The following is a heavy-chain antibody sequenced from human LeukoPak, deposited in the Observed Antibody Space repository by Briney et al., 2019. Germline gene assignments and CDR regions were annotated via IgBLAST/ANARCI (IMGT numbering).Heavy chain of an antibody. Sequence: PGRSLRLSCAASGFIFSNYGMHWVRQAPGKGLEWVAVISYDGSNRYNADSVKGRFTISRDNSKNTLYLQMNSLRAEDTAVYYCAKSSSWFTGHFDYWGQGTLVTVSS. CDR1: GFIFSNYG. J-gene: IGHJ4*02. V-gene: IGHV3-30*18. CDR2: ISYDGSNR. D-gene: IGHD6-13*01. CDR3: AKSSSWFTGHFDY.